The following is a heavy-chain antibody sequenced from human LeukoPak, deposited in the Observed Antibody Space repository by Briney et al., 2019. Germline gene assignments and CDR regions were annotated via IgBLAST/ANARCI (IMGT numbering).Heavy chain of an antibody. CDR1: GGSISNYY. V-gene: IGHV4-59*01. CDR3: ARASDSSGYYDLDY. CDR2: IFSRGSS. Sequence: SETLSLTCSVSGGSISNYYWSWIRQPPGKGLEWIGYIFSRGSSNYSPSLKSRVTISVDTSKNQFSLKLSSVTAADTAVDYCARASDSSGYYDLDYWGQGTLVTVSS. J-gene: IGHJ4*02. D-gene: IGHD3-22*01.